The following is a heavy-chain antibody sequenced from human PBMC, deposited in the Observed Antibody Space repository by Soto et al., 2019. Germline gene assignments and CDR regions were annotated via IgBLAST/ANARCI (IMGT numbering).Heavy chain of an antibody. CDR1: GFTFINYG. Sequence: QVQLVESGGGVVQSGRSLRLSCAASGFTFINYGMHWVRQAPGKGLEWVAVIWYDGSNINYEDSVKGRVTISRDNSKSTLYLQMNSLRLEDTALYYCARDGADTYLPDYWGQGTLVTVSS. V-gene: IGHV3-33*01. CDR3: ARDGADTYLPDY. CDR2: IWYDGSNI. J-gene: IGHJ4*02. D-gene: IGHD6-19*01.